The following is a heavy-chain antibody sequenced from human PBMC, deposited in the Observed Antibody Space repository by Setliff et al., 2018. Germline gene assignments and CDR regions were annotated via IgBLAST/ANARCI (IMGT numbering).Heavy chain of an antibody. CDR1: GGSISSYS. CDR2: LYYSGNT. V-gene: IGHV4-59*01. Sequence: PSENLSLTCNVSGGSISSYSWSWIRQAPGKGLEWIGYLYYSGNTNYNPSLKSRVTISGDTSQNYFSLKLTSVTEADTAVYYCARGPPGYYYYMNVWGQGTTVTVSS. J-gene: IGHJ6*03. CDR3: ARGPPGYYYYMNV.